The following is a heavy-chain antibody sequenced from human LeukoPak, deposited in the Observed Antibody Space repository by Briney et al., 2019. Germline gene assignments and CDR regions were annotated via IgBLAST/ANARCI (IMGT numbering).Heavy chain of an antibody. V-gene: IGHV4-39*07. CDR2: IYYSGST. CDR1: GGSFSSSSYY. Sequence: SETLSLTCTVSGGSFSSSSYYWGWIRQPPGKGLAWIGSIYYSGSTYYNPSLKSRVTISVDTSKNQFSLKLSSVTAADTAVYYCARDSPRSDSSGYYFLDYWGQGTLVTVSS. CDR3: ARDSPRSDSSGYYFLDY. J-gene: IGHJ4*02. D-gene: IGHD3-22*01.